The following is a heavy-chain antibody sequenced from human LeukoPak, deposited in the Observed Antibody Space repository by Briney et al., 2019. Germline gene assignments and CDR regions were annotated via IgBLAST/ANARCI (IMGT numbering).Heavy chain of an antibody. CDR3: ARSRYCSSTSCYHWFDP. CDR2: IYYSGTT. V-gene: IGHV4-39*07. Sequence: SETLSLTCTVSGGSISSSSYYWGWIRQPPGKGLEWIGSIYYSGTTYYNPSLKSRVTISVDTSKNQFSLKLSSVTAADTAVYYCARSRYCSSTSCYHWFDPWGQGTLVTVSS. J-gene: IGHJ5*02. CDR1: GGSISSSSYY. D-gene: IGHD2-2*01.